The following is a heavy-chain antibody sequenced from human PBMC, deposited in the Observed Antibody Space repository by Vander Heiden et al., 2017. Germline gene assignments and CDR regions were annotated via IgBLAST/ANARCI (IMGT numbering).Heavy chain of an antibody. CDR1: GFTFSSYA. Sequence: EVQLLESGGGLVQPGGSLRLSCAASGFTFSSYAMSWVTKAQGRGLEGVSVISGSGGSTYYADSVKGRLTISRDNSKNTLYLQMNSLRAEDTAVYYCAKDHPVAGIYYYYYYGMDVWGQGTTVTVSS. CDR3: AKDHPVAGIYYYYYYGMDV. J-gene: IGHJ6*02. V-gene: IGHV3-23*01. CDR2: ISGSGGST. D-gene: IGHD6-19*01.